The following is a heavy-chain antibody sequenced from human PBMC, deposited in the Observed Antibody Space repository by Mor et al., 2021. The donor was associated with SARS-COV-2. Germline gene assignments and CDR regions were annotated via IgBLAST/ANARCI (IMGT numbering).Heavy chain of an antibody. Sequence: GKGLEWIGSIYSSGSSNYNPSLKSRVAISVDTSKSQFSLKLSSVTAADTAVYYCARVRYYYDSTGYYDAFDIW. V-gene: IGHV4-59*01. CDR3: ARVRYYYDSTGYYDAFDI. CDR2: IYSSGSS. D-gene: IGHD3-22*01. J-gene: IGHJ3*02.